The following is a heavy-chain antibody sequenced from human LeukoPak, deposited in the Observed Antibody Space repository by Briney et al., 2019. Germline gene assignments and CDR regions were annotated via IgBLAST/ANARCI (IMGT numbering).Heavy chain of an antibody. V-gene: IGHV4-4*09. CDR3: ARQGRLPYFDY. CDR1: GGSNSSYY. CDR2: IYTSGST. Sequence: PSETLSLTCTVSGGSNSSYYWSWIRQPPGKGLEWIGYIYTSGSTNYNPSLKSRVTISVDTSKNQFSLKLSSVTAADTAVYYCARQGRLPYFDYWGQGTLVTVSS. D-gene: IGHD6-25*01. J-gene: IGHJ4*02.